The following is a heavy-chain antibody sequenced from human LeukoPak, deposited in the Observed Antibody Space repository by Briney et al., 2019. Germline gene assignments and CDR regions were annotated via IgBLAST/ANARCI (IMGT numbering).Heavy chain of an antibody. J-gene: IGHJ4*02. CDR3: ARGASSAYYVDY. CDR1: GFTFSTYW. Sequence: PGGSLRLSCAASGFTFSTYWMHWVRQAPGKGLVWVSRIKYAGSMTTYGDSVKGRFSISRDNAKNTVDLQMNSLRAEDTAVYYCARGASSAYYVDYWGQGTLVSVSS. V-gene: IGHV3-74*01. CDR2: IKYAGSMT. D-gene: IGHD3-22*01.